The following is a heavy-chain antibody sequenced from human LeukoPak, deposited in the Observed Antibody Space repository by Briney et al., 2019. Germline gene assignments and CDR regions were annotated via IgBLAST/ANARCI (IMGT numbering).Heavy chain of an antibody. Sequence: GGSLRLSCAASGFTFSSYGMHCVRQAPGKGLEWVAVISYDGSNKYYADSVKGRFTISRDNSKNTLYLQMSSLRAEDTAVYYCAGQFSSGYYYGMDVWGQGTTVTVSS. CDR2: ISYDGSNK. J-gene: IGHJ6*02. CDR1: GFTFSSYG. D-gene: IGHD6-25*01. V-gene: IGHV3-30*03. CDR3: AGQFSSGYYYGMDV.